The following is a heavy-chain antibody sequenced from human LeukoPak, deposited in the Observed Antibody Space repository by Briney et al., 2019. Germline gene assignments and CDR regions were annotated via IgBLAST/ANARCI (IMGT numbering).Heavy chain of an antibody. V-gene: IGHV4-39*01. CDR2: INYSGTT. CDR1: GGSISSYSYS. J-gene: IGHJ5*02. CDR3: ARAHFHFGSSWYWFDP. Sequence: PSETLSLTCTVSGGSISSYSYSCGYIRQPPGKGLEWIGGINYSGTTYYNPSLQTRVTISVDKSKNQFSLKLTSVTAADTAVHYCARAHFHFGSSWYWFDPWGQGTLVTVSS. D-gene: IGHD6-13*01.